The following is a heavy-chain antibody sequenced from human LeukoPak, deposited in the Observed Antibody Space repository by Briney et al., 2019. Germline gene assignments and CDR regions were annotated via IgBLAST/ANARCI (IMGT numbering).Heavy chain of an antibody. V-gene: IGHV4-34*01. J-gene: IGHJ4*02. CDR2: INHSGST. D-gene: IGHD3-9*01. Sequence: SETLSLTCAVYGGSFSGYYWSWIRQPPGKGLEWIGEINHSGSTNYNPSLKSRVTISVDTSKNQFSLKLSSVAAADTAVYYCARGSKKHYDILTGYYMSYYYFDYWGQGTLVTVSS. CDR3: ARGSKKHYDILTGYYMSYYYFDY. CDR1: GGSFSGYY.